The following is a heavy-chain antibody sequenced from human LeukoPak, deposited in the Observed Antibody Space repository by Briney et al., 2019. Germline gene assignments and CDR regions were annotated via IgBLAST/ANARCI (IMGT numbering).Heavy chain of an antibody. V-gene: IGHV4-30-2*01. CDR2: IYHSGST. J-gene: IGHJ5*02. D-gene: IGHD2-2*02. Sequence: SETLSLTCTVSGGSISSGGYYWSWIRQPPGKGLEWIGYIYHSGSTYYNPSLKSRVTISVDRSKNQFSLKLSSVTAADTAVYYCAREYTPNWFDPWGQGTLVTVSS. CDR3: AREYTPNWFDP. CDR1: GGSISSGGYY.